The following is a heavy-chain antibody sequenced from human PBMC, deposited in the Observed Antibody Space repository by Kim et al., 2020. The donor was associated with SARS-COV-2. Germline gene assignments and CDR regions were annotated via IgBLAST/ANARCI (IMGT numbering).Heavy chain of an antibody. CDR3: ARLKYYDFWSGYAFDI. V-gene: IGHV5-51*01. J-gene: IGHJ3*02. Sequence: PSLQGQVTVSADKSISTAYLQWSSLKASDTAMYYCARLKYYDFWSGYAFDIWGQGTMVTVSS. D-gene: IGHD3-3*01.